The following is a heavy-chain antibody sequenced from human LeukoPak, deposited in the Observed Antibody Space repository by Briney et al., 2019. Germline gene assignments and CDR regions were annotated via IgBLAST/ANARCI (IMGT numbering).Heavy chain of an antibody. Sequence: ASVKVSCKASGGTFSSYAISWVRQAPGQGLEWMGRIIPIFGTANYAQKFQGRVMITTDESTSTAYMELSSLRSGDTAVYYCARVWARLESTNAFDIWGQGTMVTVSS. CDR3: ARVWARLESTNAFDI. CDR1: GGTFSSYA. CDR2: IIPIFGTA. D-gene: IGHD3-16*01. V-gene: IGHV1-69*05. J-gene: IGHJ3*02.